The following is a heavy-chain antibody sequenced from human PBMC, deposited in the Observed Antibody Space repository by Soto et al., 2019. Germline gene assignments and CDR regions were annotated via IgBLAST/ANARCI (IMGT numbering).Heavy chain of an antibody. Sequence: QVQLVQSGAEVKKPGSSVKVSCKASGGTFSSYAISWVRQAPGQGLEWMGGIIPIFGTANYAQKFQGRVTITADESTSTDYMELSSLRSEDTAVYYCARGIAVAGTGYYYYGMDVWGQGTTVTVSS. CDR3: ARGIAVAGTGYYYYGMDV. D-gene: IGHD6-19*01. J-gene: IGHJ6*02. V-gene: IGHV1-69*01. CDR2: IIPIFGTA. CDR1: GGTFSSYA.